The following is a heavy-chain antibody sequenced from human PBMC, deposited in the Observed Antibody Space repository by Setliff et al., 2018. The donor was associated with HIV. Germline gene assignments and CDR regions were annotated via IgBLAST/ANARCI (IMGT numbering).Heavy chain of an antibody. Sequence: ASVKVSCKASGYTFTSFDINWVRQATGQGLEWMGWMNPNSGDSGFAQKFQGRVTMTRNSSISTAYMELSSLRFDDTAVYYCTRIRAMVRGVTSYDAFDIWGQGTKVTVSS. D-gene: IGHD3-10*01. CDR3: TRIRAMVRGVTSYDAFDI. CDR1: GYTFTSFD. CDR2: MNPNSGDS. V-gene: IGHV1-8*01. J-gene: IGHJ3*02.